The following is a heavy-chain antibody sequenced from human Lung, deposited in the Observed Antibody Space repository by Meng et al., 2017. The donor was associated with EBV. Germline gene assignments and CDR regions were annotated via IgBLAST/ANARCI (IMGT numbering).Heavy chain of an antibody. Sequence: QVQLVQSGAEVKKPGASVKVPCKVSGYTFTSNDINWVRQATGQGLEWMGWMNPNSGNTGYAQKFQGRVTMTRNTSISTAYMELSSLRSEDTAVYYCARAVPSRRGYSYGYYNLCDYWGQGTLVTVSS. CDR1: GYTFTSND. CDR2: MNPNSGNT. D-gene: IGHD5-18*01. J-gene: IGHJ4*02. V-gene: IGHV1-8*01. CDR3: ARAVPSRRGYSYGYYNLCDY.